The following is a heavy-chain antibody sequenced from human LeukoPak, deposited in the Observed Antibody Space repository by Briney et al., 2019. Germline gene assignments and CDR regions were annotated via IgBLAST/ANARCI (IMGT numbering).Heavy chain of an antibody. J-gene: IGHJ6*02. CDR2: ISSGGSTI. CDR3: ARENSGGYYPHYHDYGMDV. Sequence: GGSLRLSCAASGFTFSSYEMNWVRQAPGKGLEWVSYISSGGSTIYYADSVEGRFTISRDNAKNSLYLQMNSLRAEDTAVYYCARENSGGYYPHYHDYGMDVWGQGTTVTVSS. D-gene: IGHD3-22*01. V-gene: IGHV3-48*03. CDR1: GFTFSSYE.